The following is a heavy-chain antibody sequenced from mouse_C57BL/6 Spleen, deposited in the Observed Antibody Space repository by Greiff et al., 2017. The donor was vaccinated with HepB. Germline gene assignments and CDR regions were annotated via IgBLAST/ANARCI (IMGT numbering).Heavy chain of an antibody. V-gene: IGHV5-9-1*02. CDR2: ISSGGDYI. D-gene: IGHD2-4*01. CDR1: GFTFSSYA. J-gene: IGHJ3*01. CDR3: TREGGDYDGAWFAY. Sequence: EVKLVESGEGLVKPGGSLKLSCAASGFTFSSYAMSWVRQTPEKRLEWVAYISSGGDYIYYADTVKGRFTISRDNARNTLYLQMSSLKSEDTAMYYCTREGGDYDGAWFAYWGQGTLVTVSA.